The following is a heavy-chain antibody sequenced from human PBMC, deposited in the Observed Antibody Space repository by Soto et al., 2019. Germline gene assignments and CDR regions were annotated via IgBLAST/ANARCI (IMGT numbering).Heavy chain of an antibody. CDR2: LDGSGNT. D-gene: IGHD6-13*01. CDR1: GASISNYY. J-gene: IGHJ4*02. Sequence: QVPLQESGPGLLKPSETLSLTCTVSGASISNYYWSWIWRPAGKGLEWIGRLDGSGNTNYNPSLKSRVTMSVDTSKNQFSLKLSSVTAADTAVYYCARESRSVAGTVEYWGQGTLVTVSS. CDR3: ARESRSVAGTVEY. V-gene: IGHV4-4*07.